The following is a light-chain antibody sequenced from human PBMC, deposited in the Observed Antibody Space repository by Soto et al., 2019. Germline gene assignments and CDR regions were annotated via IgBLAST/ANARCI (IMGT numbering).Light chain of an antibody. CDR1: QSFSTY. J-gene: IGKJ1*01. CDR3: KQYNDWPWT. V-gene: IGKV3-15*01. Sequence: ELVMTQSPASLSVSPGARATHSCRASQSFSTYLAWYQQKPGQAPRLLLYGASTRATGVPARFSGSGAGTEFTLTISGLQYEEFAVYYCKQYNDWPWTVGQGTKVDIK. CDR2: GAS.